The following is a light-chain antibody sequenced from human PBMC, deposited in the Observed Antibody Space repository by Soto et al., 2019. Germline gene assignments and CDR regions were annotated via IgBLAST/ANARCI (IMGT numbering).Light chain of an antibody. V-gene: IGLV1-47*02. CDR3: AAWDDTLSGWV. CDR2: ANN. J-gene: IGLJ3*02. CDR1: RSNIGSNY. Sequence: QTVVTQPPSASGPPGQRITISCSGRRSNIGSNYVYWFRQLPGTAPKLLMYANNQRPSGVPDRVSGSKSGTSASLAISGLRSEDEADYYCAAWDDTLSGWVFGGGTKLTVL.